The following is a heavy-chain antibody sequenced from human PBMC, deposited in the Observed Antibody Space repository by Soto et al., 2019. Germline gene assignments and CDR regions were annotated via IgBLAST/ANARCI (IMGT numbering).Heavy chain of an antibody. CDR3: ASGGSSNWFDP. D-gene: IGHD2-15*01. CDR1: SGSISSPDYY. V-gene: IGHV4-30-4*01. Sequence: SETLSLTCTVSSGSISSPDYYWSWIRHPPEKGLEWIGYIYYTGNTYYNPSLKSRVIMSLDTSTNQFSLKVTSVTAADTAVYYCASGGSSNWFDPWGQGTLVTVSS. CDR2: IYYTGNT. J-gene: IGHJ5*02.